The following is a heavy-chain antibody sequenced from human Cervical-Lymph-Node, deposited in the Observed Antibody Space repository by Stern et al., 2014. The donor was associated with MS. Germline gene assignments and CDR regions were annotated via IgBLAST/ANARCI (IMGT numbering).Heavy chain of an antibody. Sequence: EVQLEESGGGLVQPGGSLRLSCAASGFTFGCCAMCWVRQAPGRGPEWISGISHDGHSTHYADSVKGRFTISRDSSQNMLYLEMNSLRVDDTAVYYCAKDVWDYAGMDVWGQGTTVTVSS. CDR2: ISHDGHST. D-gene: IGHD5/OR15-5a*01. CDR3: AKDVWDYAGMDV. J-gene: IGHJ6*02. CDR1: GFTFGCCA. V-gene: IGHV3-23*04.